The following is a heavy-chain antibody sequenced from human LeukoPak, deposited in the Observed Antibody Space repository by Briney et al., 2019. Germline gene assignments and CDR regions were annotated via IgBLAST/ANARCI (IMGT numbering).Heavy chain of an antibody. J-gene: IGHJ4*02. CDR2: IYYSGST. CDR1: GGSISSYY. D-gene: IGHD5-18*01. V-gene: IGHV4-59*12. Sequence: SETLSLTCTVSGGSISSYYWSWIRQPPGKGLEWIGYIYYSGSTNYNPSLKSRVTISVDTSKNQFSLKLSSVTAADTAVYYCARRGYSYGLLVYWGREPWSPSPQ. CDR3: ARRGYSYGLLVY.